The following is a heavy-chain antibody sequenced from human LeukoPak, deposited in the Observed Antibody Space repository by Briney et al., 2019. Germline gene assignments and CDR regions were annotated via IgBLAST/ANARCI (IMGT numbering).Heavy chain of an antibody. Sequence: GGSLRLSCAASGFTFSSYGMHWVRQAPGKGLEWVTFIQYDGSNKYYADSVKGRFTISRDNSKNTVYLQMNSLRTEDTAVYYCARSLTMVRAYDYWGQGTPVTVSS. CDR2: IQYDGSNK. CDR1: GFTFSSYG. CDR3: ARSLTMVRAYDY. V-gene: IGHV3-30*02. J-gene: IGHJ4*02. D-gene: IGHD3-10*01.